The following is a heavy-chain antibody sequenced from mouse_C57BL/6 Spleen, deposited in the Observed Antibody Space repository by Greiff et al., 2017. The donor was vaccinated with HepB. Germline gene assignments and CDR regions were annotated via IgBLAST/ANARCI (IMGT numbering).Heavy chain of an antibody. CDR3: ARGGYDMGGY. J-gene: IGHJ2*01. D-gene: IGHD2-2*01. Sequence: QVQLQQPGAELVKPGASVKLSCKASGYTFTSYWMQWVKQRPGQGLEWIGEIDPSDSYTNYNQKFKGKATLTVDTSSSTAYMQLSSLTSEDSAVYYGARGGYDMGGYWGQGTTLTVSS. V-gene: IGHV1-50*01. CDR1: GYTFTSYW. CDR2: IDPSDSYT.